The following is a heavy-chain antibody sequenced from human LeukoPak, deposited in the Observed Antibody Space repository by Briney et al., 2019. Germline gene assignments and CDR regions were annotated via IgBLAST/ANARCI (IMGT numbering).Heavy chain of an antibody. CDR1: GGSISSSSYY. J-gene: IGHJ4*02. CDR3: ARHSHYYDMDY. CDR2: IYYSGST. V-gene: IGHV4-39*01. Sequence: SETLSLTCTVSGGSISSSSYYWGWIRRPPGKGLEWIGSIYYSGSTYYNPSLKSRVTISVDTSKNQFSLKLSSVTAADTAVYYCARHSHYYDMDYWGQGTLVTVSS. D-gene: IGHD3-22*01.